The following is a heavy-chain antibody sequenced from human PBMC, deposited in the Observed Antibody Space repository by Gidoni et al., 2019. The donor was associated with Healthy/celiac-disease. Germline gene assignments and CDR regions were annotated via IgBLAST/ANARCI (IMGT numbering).Heavy chain of an antibody. Sequence: VQLVESGGGVVQPGRSLRLSCAASGFNFSSYCMQWVRHAPGKGLEWVAVISYDGSNKYYADSVKGRFTISRDNSKNTLYLQMNSLSAEDTAVYYCAKVMGGMYYYDSSGVGAFDYWGQGTLVTVSS. CDR1: GFNFSSYC. CDR3: AKVMGGMYYYDSSGVGAFDY. CDR2: ISYDGSNK. V-gene: IGHV3-30*18. D-gene: IGHD3-22*01. J-gene: IGHJ4*02.